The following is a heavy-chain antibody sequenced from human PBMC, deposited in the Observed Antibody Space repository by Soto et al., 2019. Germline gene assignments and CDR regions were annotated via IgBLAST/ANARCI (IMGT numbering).Heavy chain of an antibody. V-gene: IGHV1-18*01. D-gene: IGHD4-17*01. Sequence: ASVKVSCKASGYTFTSYGISWVRQAPGQGLEWMGWISSYNGNTNYAQKLQGRVTMTTDTSTSTAYMELRSLRSDDTAVYYCARLGYDYGDYGFDYWGQGTLVTVSS. CDR3: ARLGYDYGDYGFDY. CDR1: GYTFTSYG. CDR2: ISSYNGNT. J-gene: IGHJ4*02.